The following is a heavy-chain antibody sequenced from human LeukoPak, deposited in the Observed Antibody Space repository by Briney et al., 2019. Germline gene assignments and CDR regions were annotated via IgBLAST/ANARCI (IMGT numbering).Heavy chain of an antibody. J-gene: IGHJ2*01. CDR3: ANPLLESGGNVHSGL. Sequence: PGGSLRLSCAASGFTFSRYWMTWGRQAPGKGLEWVANIKPDGSGKSYVDSVKGRFTISRDNAEKSLYLEMNSLRVEDTAVYYCANPLLESGGNVHSGLWGRGTLVTVSS. D-gene: IGHD3-10*01. V-gene: IGHV3-7*05. CDR2: IKPDGSGK. CDR1: GFTFSRYW.